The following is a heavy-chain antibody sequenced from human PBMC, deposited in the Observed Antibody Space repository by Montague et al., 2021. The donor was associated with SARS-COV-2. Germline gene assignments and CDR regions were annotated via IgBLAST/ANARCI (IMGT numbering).Heavy chain of an antibody. Sequence: SETLSLTCAVYGGSISGYYWSWIRQPPGKGLEWIGEINHSGSTKYNPSLKSRVTISVDTSKNQFSLKLSSVTAADTAVYYCARGTERVFTYDYDSSGYARDYWGQGTLVTVSS. CDR3: ARGTERVFTYDYDSSGYARDY. CDR2: INHSGST. J-gene: IGHJ4*02. CDR1: GGSISGYY. V-gene: IGHV4-34*01. D-gene: IGHD3-22*01.